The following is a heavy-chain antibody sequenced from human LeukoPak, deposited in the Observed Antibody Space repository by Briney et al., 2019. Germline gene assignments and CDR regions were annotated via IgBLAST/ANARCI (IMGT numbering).Heavy chain of an antibody. Sequence: PSETLSLTCTVSGGSISSYYWSWIRQPPGKGLEWIGYIYDSGSTNYNPSLKSRVTISVDTSKNQFSLKLSSVTAADTAVYYCARGKLRYFDWLPLPDYWGQGTLVTVSS. V-gene: IGHV4-59*01. CDR3: ARGKLRYFDWLPLPDY. CDR1: GGSISSYY. CDR2: IYDSGST. D-gene: IGHD3-9*01. J-gene: IGHJ4*02.